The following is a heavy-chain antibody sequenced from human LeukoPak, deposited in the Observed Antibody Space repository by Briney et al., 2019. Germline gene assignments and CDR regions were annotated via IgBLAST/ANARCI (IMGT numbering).Heavy chain of an antibody. J-gene: IGHJ5*02. CDR3: ARRRDSTNNWFDP. V-gene: IGHV1-18*01. CDR1: GYTFTSYT. Sequence: GASVKVSCKASGYTFTSYTISWVRQAPGQGLEWMGWISAYNGNTKYAQKFQGRVTMTTDTSTSTAYMELRSLRSDDTAVYYCARRRDSTNNWFDPWDQGTLVTVSS. D-gene: IGHD1-1*01. CDR2: ISAYNGNT.